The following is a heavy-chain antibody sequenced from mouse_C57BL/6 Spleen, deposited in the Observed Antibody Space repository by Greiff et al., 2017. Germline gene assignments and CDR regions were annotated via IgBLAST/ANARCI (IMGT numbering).Heavy chain of an antibody. CDR3: TADGSSYGPDAMDY. CDR1: GFNFSNYW. CDR2: IRLKSDNYAT. D-gene: IGHD1-1*01. J-gene: IGHJ4*01. V-gene: IGHV6-3*01. Sequence: EVKLMESGGGLVQPGGSMKLSCVASGFNFSNYWMNWVRQSPEKGLEWVAQIRLKSDNYATHYAEYVKGRFTISRDEYKSSVYLQMHNLRAEDTGIYYCTADGSSYGPDAMDYWGQGTSVTVSS.